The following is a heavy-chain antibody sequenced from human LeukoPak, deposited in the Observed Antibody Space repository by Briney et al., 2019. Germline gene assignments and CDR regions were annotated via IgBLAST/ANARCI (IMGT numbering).Heavy chain of an antibody. CDR2: ISSSSSTI. CDR1: GFTFSSYS. CDR3: ARGDGRRYLDY. V-gene: IGHV3-48*01. Sequence: PTGGSLRLSCAASGFTFSSYSMNWVRQSPGKALEGLSYISSSSSTIFYADSVKGRFTISRDNAKNSLYLQMNSLRAEDTALYYCARGDGRRYLDYWGQGTLVRVSS. J-gene: IGHJ4*02. D-gene: IGHD1-14*01.